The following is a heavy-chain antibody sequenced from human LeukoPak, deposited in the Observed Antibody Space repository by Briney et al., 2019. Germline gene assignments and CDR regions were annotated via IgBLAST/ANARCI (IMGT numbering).Heavy chain of an antibody. J-gene: IGHJ4*02. CDR2: ISYDGSNK. D-gene: IGHD3-22*01. Sequence: GGSLRLSCAASGFTFSSYAMHWVRQAPGKGLEWVAVISYDGSNKYYADSVKGRFTISRDNSKNTLYLQMNSLRAEDTAVYYCARVGGVGLGRYYYDSSGYPQYYFDYWGQGTLVTVSS. V-gene: IGHV3-30*04. CDR1: GFTFSSYA. CDR3: ARVGGVGLGRYYYDSSGYPQYYFDY.